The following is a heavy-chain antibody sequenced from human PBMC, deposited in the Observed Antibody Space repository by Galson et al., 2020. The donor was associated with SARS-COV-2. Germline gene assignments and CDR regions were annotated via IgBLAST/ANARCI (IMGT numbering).Heavy chain of an antibody. D-gene: IGHD5-12*01. Sequence: SETLSLTCPVSGGSISSSSYYWGWLRQPPGKGLEWIGSIYYGGNTYYNPSLKSPVTLSVDTSKNQFSVKLSSVTAADTAVYYCARQLDGYGDYDIVAYWGQGGLVTVS. J-gene: IGHJ4*02. CDR1: GGSISSSSYY. CDR2: IYYGGNT. V-gene: IGHV4-39*01. CDR3: ARQLDGYGDYDIVAY.